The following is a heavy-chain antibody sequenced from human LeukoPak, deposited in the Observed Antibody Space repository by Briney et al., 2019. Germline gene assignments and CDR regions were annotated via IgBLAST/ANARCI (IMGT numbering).Heavy chain of an antibody. CDR3: AKVQGTYGSSGYAWYFDH. V-gene: IGHV3-23*01. CDR2: ISASGGST. J-gene: IGHJ4*02. CDR1: GFTFSSYA. Sequence: GGSLRLSCAASGFTFSSYAMSWVRQAPGKGLEWVSIISASGGSTYYADSVRGRFTISRDNSKNTLYLQMSTLRAEDTAVYYCAKVQGTYGSSGYAWYFDHWGQGILVTVSS. D-gene: IGHD6-13*01.